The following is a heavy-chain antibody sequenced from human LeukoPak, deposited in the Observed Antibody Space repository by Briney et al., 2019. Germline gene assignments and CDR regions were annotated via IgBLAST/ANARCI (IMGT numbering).Heavy chain of an antibody. CDR1: GFTFSSYA. Sequence: GSLRLSCAASGFTFSSYAMSWVRQAPGKGLEWVSAISGSGGSTYYADSVKGRFTISRDNSKNTLYLQMNSLRAEDTAVYYCAKRGGYGDAFDIWGQGTMATVSS. J-gene: IGHJ3*02. D-gene: IGHD5-12*01. CDR3: AKRGGYGDAFDI. CDR2: ISGSGGST. V-gene: IGHV3-23*01.